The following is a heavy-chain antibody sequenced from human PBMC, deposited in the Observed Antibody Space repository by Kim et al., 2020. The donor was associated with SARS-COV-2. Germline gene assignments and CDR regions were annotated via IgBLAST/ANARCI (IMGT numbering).Heavy chain of an antibody. CDR2: INHSGST. V-gene: IGHV4-34*01. Sequence: SETLSLTCAVYGGSFSGYYWSWIRQPPGKGLEWIGEINHSGSTNYNPSLKSRVTISVDTSKNQFSLKLSSVTAADTAVYYCARGRTTVTTWRVGDYWGQG. D-gene: IGHD4-17*01. CDR3: ARGRTTVTTWRVGDY. J-gene: IGHJ4*02. CDR1: GGSFSGYY.